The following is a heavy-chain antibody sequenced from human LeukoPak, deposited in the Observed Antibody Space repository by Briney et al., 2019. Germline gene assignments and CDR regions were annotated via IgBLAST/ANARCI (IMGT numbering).Heavy chain of an antibody. CDR3: ASLAEYARWELLLGPGLRLTPRNAFDI. V-gene: IGHV1-69*06. CDR1: GGTFSSYA. D-gene: IGHD1-26*01. Sequence: SVKVSCKASGGTFSSYAISWVRQAPGQGLEWMGGIIPMFGTANYAQKFQGRVTITADKSTSTAYMELSSLRAEDTAVYYCASLAEYARWELLLGPGLRLTPRNAFDIWDQGTMVTVSS. CDR2: IIPMFGTA. J-gene: IGHJ3*02.